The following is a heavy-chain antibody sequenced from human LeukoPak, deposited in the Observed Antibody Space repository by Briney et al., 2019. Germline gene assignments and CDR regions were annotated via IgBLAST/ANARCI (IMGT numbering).Heavy chain of an antibody. CDR3: ARGVEPLAANSLAY. J-gene: IGHJ4*02. CDR1: GFTVITND. D-gene: IGHD1-14*01. V-gene: IGHV3-53*01. Sequence: GGSLSVSCAASGFTVITNDMTWVRQAPGKGLEWVSVLYSDGNTKYADSVQGRFTISRDNSKNTLYLEMNSLSPDDTAVYYCARGVEPLAANSLAYWGQGTLVTVSS. CDR2: LYSDGNT.